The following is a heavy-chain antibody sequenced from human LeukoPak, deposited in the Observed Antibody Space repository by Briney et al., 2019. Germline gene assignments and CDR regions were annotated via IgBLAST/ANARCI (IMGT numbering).Heavy chain of an antibody. Sequence: GGSLRLSCAASGFTFSTYAMSWVRQAPGNGPEWVSVISHSGDSTSYADSVKGRFTISRDNTKNTLYMQMNSLRAEDTAVYYCAKKAHTTHWYDYFDDGGQGTLVTVSS. CDR3: AKKAHTTHWYDYFDD. V-gene: IGHV3-23*01. CDR1: GFTFSTYA. CDR2: ISHSGDST. J-gene: IGHJ4*02. D-gene: IGHD6-13*01.